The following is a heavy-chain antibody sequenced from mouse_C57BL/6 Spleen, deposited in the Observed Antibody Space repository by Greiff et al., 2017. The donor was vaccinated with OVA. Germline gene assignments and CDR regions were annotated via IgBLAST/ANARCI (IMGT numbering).Heavy chain of an antibody. CDR3: ARDYGSSYWFAY. V-gene: IGHV1-55*01. D-gene: IGHD1-1*01. CDR2: IYPGSGST. J-gene: IGHJ3*01. CDR1: GYTFTSYW. Sequence: VQLQESGAELVQPGASVKMSCKASGYTFTSYWINWVKQRPGQGLEWIGDIYPGSGSTNYNEKFKSKATLTVDTSSSTAYMQLSSLTSEDSAVYYCARDYGSSYWFAYWGQGTLVTVSA.